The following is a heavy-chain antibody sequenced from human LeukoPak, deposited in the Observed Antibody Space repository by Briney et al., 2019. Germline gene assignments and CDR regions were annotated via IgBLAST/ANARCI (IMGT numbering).Heavy chain of an antibody. Sequence: ASVKVSCKASGYTFTGYYMHWVRQAPGQGLEWMGWINPKSGGTNYAQKFQGRVTMTRDTSISTAYMELSSLRSHDTAVYYCARDSPSDYYDSSGYDYWGQGTLVTVSS. V-gene: IGHV1-2*02. J-gene: IGHJ4*02. CDR1: GYTFTGYY. CDR3: ARDSPSDYYDSSGYDY. D-gene: IGHD3-22*01. CDR2: INPKSGGT.